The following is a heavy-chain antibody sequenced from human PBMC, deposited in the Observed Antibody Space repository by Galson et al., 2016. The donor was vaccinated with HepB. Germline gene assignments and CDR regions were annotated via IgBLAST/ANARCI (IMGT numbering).Heavy chain of an antibody. Sequence: SLRLSCAVSGFTFSSYSMNWVRQAPGKGQEWVSYISSSSSTIYYADPVKGRFTISRDNAKNSLYLQMNSLRDEDTAVYYCARVGREDYSGKTFGFDYWGQGALVTVSS. J-gene: IGHJ4*02. D-gene: IGHD4-23*01. V-gene: IGHV3-48*02. CDR1: GFTFSSYS. CDR2: ISSSSSTI. CDR3: ARVGREDYSGKTFGFDY.